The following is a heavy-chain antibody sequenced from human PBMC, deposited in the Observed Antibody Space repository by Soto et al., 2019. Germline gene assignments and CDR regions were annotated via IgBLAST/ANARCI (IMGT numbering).Heavy chain of an antibody. CDR3: ASVRYYYDSSGNYYYYGMDV. J-gene: IGHJ6*02. D-gene: IGHD3-22*01. V-gene: IGHV4-39*01. CDR1: GGSISSSSYY. Sequence: SETLSLTCTVSGGSISSSSYYWGWIRQPPGKGLEWIGSIYYSGSTYYNPSLKSRVTISVDTSKNQFSLKLSSVTAADTAVYYCASVRYYYDSSGNYYYYGMDVWGQGTTVTVS. CDR2: IYYSGST.